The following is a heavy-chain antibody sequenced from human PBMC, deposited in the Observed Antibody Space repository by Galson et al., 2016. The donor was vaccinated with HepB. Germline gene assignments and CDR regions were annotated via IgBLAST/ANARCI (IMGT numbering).Heavy chain of an antibody. V-gene: IGHV4-4*02. CDR2: ISHSGGT. J-gene: IGHJ3*01. CDR3: ARHPGDFKGYYNDAFDV. Sequence: LTCGVSGASISGYNWWSWVRQSPGKGLEWIGEISHSGGTKYNPSLKSRVTISVDKATNQFSLKLTSVTAEDTGVYYCARHPGDFKGYYNDAFDVWGQGMMVTVSS. D-gene: IGHD3-22*01. CDR1: GASISGYNW.